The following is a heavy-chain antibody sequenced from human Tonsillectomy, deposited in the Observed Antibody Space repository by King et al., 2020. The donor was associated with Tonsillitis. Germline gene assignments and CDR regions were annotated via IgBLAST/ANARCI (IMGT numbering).Heavy chain of an antibody. CDR1: GYNFTGYY. CDR2: INPDSGGT. Sequence: QLVQSGAEVKKVGASVKVSCKASGYNFTGYYMHWVRQAPGQGLEWMGWINPDSGGTRFAQKFQGRVTMTRDTTISTAFLELSRLRSDDTAMYYCANLDYWGQGTLVTVSS. CDR3: ANLDY. V-gene: IGHV1-2*02. J-gene: IGHJ4*02.